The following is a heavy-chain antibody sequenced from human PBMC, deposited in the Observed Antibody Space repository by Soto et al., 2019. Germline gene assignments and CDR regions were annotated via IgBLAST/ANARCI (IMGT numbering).Heavy chain of an antibody. Sequence: ASVKVSCKASGYTFTGYYMHWVRQAPGQGLEWMGWINPNSGGTNYAQKFQGWVTMTRDTSISTAYMELSRLRSDDTAVYYCARAGATWIAVAGGVPLDYWGQGTLVTVSS. D-gene: IGHD6-19*01. CDR3: ARAGATWIAVAGGVPLDY. J-gene: IGHJ4*02. V-gene: IGHV1-2*04. CDR1: GYTFTGYY. CDR2: INPNSGGT.